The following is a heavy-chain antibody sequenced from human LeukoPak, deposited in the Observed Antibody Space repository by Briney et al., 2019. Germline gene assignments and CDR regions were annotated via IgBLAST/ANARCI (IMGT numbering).Heavy chain of an antibody. CDR2: IIPSASST. V-gene: IGHV1-46*01. D-gene: IGHD4-11*01. CDR1: GYTSTNYY. Sequence: ASVKVSCKASGYTSTNYYIHWVRQAPGQGLEWMGIIIPSASSTRYAQKFQDRVTMTSDTSTSTVYMELSSLRSDDTAMYYCAREAIVTTRRTFDLDYWGPGTLVTVSS. J-gene: IGHJ4*02. CDR3: AREAIVTTRRTFDLDY.